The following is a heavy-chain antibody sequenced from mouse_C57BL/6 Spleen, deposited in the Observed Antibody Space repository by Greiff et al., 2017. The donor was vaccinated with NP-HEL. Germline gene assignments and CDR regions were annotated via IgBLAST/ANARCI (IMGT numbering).Heavy chain of an antibody. V-gene: IGHV3-1*01. J-gene: IGHJ2*01. Sequence: EVQLQESGPGMVKPSQSLSLTCTVTGYSITSGYDWHWIRHFPGNKLEWMGYISYSGSTNYNPSLKSRISITHDSSKNHFFLKLNSVTTEDTATDDCARGGGIYYDYDGVFDYWGQGTTLTVSS. CDR2: ISYSGST. D-gene: IGHD2-4*01. CDR3: ARGGGIYYDYDGVFDY. CDR1: GYSITSGYD.